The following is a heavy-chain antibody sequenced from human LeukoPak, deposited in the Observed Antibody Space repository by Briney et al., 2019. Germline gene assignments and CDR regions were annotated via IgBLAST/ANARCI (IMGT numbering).Heavy chain of an antibody. CDR1: GYTFTDYY. J-gene: IGHJ5*02. Sequence: ASVKVSCKASGYTFTDYYMHWVRQAPGQGLEWMGWINPNSGGTKYAQKFQDRVTMTRDTSISTAYLELSSLRSDDTAVYYCTRDAYCSSSSCYGWFDPWGQGTQVTVSS. CDR2: INPNSGGT. D-gene: IGHD2-2*01. CDR3: TRDAYCSSSSCYGWFDP. V-gene: IGHV1-2*02.